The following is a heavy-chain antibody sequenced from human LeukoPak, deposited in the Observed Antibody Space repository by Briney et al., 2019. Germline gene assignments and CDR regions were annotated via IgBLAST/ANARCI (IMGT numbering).Heavy chain of an antibody. CDR2: INWSGGRT. CDR1: GFTFDDYG. J-gene: IGHJ4*02. V-gene: IGHV3-20*03. Sequence: PGGSLRLSSAASGFTFDDYGMSWVRQAPGKGLEWVSGINWSGGRTGYADSLKGRFTISRDNAKNTLYLQMNSLRDEDTALYYCARDLTTSDNWGQGTLVTVSS. CDR3: ARDLTTSDN. D-gene: IGHD1/OR15-1a*01.